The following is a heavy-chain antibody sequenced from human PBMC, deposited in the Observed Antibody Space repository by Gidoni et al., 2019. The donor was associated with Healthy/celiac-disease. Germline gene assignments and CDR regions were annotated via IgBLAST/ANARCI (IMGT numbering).Heavy chain of an antibody. J-gene: IGHJ5*02. CDR3: ARGLWYYYDSSGPSNWFDP. CDR1: GGPIGSYY. CDR2: IHYSGST. D-gene: IGHD3-22*01. Sequence: QVQLQESGPGLVKPSETLPLTCTVSGGPIGSYYWSWIRQPPGEGLEWIGYIHYSGSTNYNPSLKSRVTISVDTSKNQFSLKLSSVTAADTAVYYCARGLWYYYDSSGPSNWFDPWGQGTLVTVSS. V-gene: IGHV4-59*01.